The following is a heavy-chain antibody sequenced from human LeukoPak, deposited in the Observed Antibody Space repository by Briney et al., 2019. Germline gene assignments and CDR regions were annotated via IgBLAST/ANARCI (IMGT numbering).Heavy chain of an antibody. D-gene: IGHD1-26*01. J-gene: IGHJ5*02. V-gene: IGHV1-2*02. Sequence: ASVKVSCKASGYTFTGYYMHWVRQAPGQGLEWMGWINPNSGGTNYAQKFQGRVTMTRNTSISTAYMELSSLRSEDTAVYYCARGAGATKNWFDPWGQGTLVTVSS. CDR2: INPNSGGT. CDR1: GYTFTGYY. CDR3: ARGAGATKNWFDP.